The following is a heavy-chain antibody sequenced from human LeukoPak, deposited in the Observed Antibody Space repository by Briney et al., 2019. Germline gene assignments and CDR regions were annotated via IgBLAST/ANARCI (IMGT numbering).Heavy chain of an antibody. CDR2: INPSGGST. J-gene: IGHJ4*02. V-gene: IGHV1-46*01. Sequence: GASVKDSCKASGYTFSSYYMHWVRQAPGQGLEWMGIINPSGGSTSYAQKFQGRVTMTRDTSTSTVYMELRSLRSEDTAVYYCARDRGYNYLFDYWGQGTLVTVSS. CDR1: GYTFSSYY. CDR3: ARDRGYNYLFDY. D-gene: IGHD5-18*01.